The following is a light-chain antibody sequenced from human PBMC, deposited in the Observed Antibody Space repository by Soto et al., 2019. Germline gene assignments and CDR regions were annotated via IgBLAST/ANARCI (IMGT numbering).Light chain of an antibody. J-gene: IGKJ2*01. CDR1: QSISSW. Sequence: DIQMTQSPSTLSASVGDRVTITCRASQSISSWLAWYQQKPGKAPKLLIYDASSLESGVPSRFSGSGSGTEFTLSISSLQPGDFATYYCQQYNSYSPAFGQGTKLEIK. V-gene: IGKV1-5*01. CDR2: DAS. CDR3: QQYNSYSPA.